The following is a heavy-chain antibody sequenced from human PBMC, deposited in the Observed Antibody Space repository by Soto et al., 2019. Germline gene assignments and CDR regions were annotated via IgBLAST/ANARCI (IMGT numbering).Heavy chain of an antibody. V-gene: IGHV1-2*04. Sequence: ASVKVSCKASGYTFTGYYMHWVRQAPGQGLEWMGWINPNSGGTNYAQKFKGWVTMTRDTSISTACMELSRLRSDDTAVYYCARDSVAGAFDIWGQGTMVTVSS. CDR2: INPNSGGT. J-gene: IGHJ3*02. D-gene: IGHD3-10*01. CDR3: ARDSVAGAFDI. CDR1: GYTFTGYY.